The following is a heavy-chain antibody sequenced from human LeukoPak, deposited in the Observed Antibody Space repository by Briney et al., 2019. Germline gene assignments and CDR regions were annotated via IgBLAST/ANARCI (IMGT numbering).Heavy chain of an antibody. CDR1: GGSISSYY. CDR2: IYYSGST. V-gene: IGHV4-59*01. CDR3: ARAGVSSGYWSL. Sequence: SETLSLTCTVSGGSISSYYWSWIRQPPGKGLEWIGYIYYSGSTNYNPSLKSRVTISVDTSKNQFSLKLTSLTAADTAVYYCARAGVSSGYWSLWGQGTLVTVTS. D-gene: IGHD3-22*01. J-gene: IGHJ4*02.